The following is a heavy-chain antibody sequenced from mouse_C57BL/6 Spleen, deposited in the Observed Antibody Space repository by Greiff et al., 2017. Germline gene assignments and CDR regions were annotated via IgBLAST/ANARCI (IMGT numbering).Heavy chain of an antibody. CDR3: ASYGAFFAY. Sequence: QVQLKESGAELMKPGASVKLSCKATGYTFTGYWIEWVKQRPGHGLEWIGEILPGSGSTNYNEKFKGKATFTAYTSSNTAYMQLSSLTTGDSAIYYCASYGAFFAYWGQGTLVTVSA. J-gene: IGHJ3*01. CDR2: ILPGSGST. V-gene: IGHV1-9*01. D-gene: IGHD1-1*01. CDR1: GYTFTGYW.